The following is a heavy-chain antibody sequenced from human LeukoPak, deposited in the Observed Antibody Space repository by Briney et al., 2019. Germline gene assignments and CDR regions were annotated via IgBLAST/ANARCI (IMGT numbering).Heavy chain of an antibody. CDR2: ISAYNGNT. CDR3: AVTYYYDSSGLN. Sequence: GASVKVSCKASGHTFTGYYMHWVRQAPGQGLEWMGWISAYNGNTNYAQKLQGRVTMTTDTSTSTAYMELRSLRSDDTAVYYCAVTYYYDSSGLNWGQGTLVTVSS. D-gene: IGHD3-22*01. V-gene: IGHV1-18*04. CDR1: GHTFTGYY. J-gene: IGHJ4*02.